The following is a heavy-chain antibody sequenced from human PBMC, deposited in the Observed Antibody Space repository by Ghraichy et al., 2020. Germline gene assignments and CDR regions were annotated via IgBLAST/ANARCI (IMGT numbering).Heavy chain of an antibody. CDR3: ARVQEDATYYYGSGIFAVDL. CDR1: GGSISSSNW. V-gene: IGHV4-4*02. CDR2: IHHSGNT. J-gene: IGHJ5*02. Sequence: SETLSLTCAVSGGSISSSNWWSWVRQPPGKGLEWIGEIHHSGNTNYSPSLKSRVTISVDKSKNQFSLKVSSVTAADTVVYYCARVQEDATYYYGSGIFAVDLWGQGTQVTVSS. D-gene: IGHD3-10*01.